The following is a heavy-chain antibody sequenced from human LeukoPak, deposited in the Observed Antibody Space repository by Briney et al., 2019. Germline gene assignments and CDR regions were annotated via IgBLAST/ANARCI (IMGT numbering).Heavy chain of an antibody. J-gene: IGHJ6*02. Sequence: PGGSLRLSCAASGFTFSSYSMNWVRQAPGKGLEWVSSISSSSSYIYYADSVKGRFTISRDNAKNSLYLQMNSLRAEDTAVYYCARVGEQWLVKRHYGMDVWGQGTTVTVSS. CDR1: GFTFSSYS. CDR2: ISSSSSYI. V-gene: IGHV3-21*01. D-gene: IGHD6-19*01. CDR3: ARVGEQWLVKRHYGMDV.